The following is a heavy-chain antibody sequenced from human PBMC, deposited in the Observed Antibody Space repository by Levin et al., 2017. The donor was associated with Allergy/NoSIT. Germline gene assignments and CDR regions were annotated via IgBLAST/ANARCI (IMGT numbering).Heavy chain of an antibody. D-gene: IGHD6-19*01. CDR2: MNFNSGGT. J-gene: IGHJ4*02. CDR1: EYTFTGYY. Sequence: ASVKVSCKASEYTFTGYYTHWVRQAPGQGLEWMGWMNFNSGGTNYAQKFQGRVTMTRDTSISTAYMELSRLRPDDTAVYYCARDKATSGWYSDYWGQGTLVTVSS. V-gene: IGHV1-2*02. CDR3: ARDKATSGWYSDY.